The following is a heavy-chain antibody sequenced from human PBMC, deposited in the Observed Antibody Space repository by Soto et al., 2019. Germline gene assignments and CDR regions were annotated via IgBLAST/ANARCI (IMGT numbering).Heavy chain of an antibody. CDR1: GGSFSGYY. D-gene: IGHD6-13*01. Sequence: SETLSLTCAVYGGSFSGYYWSWIRQPPGKGLEWIGEINHSGSTNYNPSLKSRVTISVDTSKNQFSLKLGSVTAADTAVYYCARRRSSWYLRAAPYYFDYWGQGTMVTVYS. CDR2: INHSGST. CDR3: ARRRSSWYLRAAPYYFDY. V-gene: IGHV4-34*01. J-gene: IGHJ4*02.